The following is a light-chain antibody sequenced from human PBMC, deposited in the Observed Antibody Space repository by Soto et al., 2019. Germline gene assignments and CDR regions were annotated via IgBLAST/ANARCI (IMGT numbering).Light chain of an antibody. CDR3: QQSYSSPPT. V-gene: IGKV1-39*01. CDR1: QSISNH. J-gene: IGKJ1*01. CDR2: AAS. Sequence: IPMTQSPSSLSASVEDRVIITCRASQSISNHLNWYQQKPGKAPKLLIFAASSLQSGVPSRFSGSRSGPDFTLTISSLQPEDFATYYCQQSYSSPPTFGQGTKVDIK.